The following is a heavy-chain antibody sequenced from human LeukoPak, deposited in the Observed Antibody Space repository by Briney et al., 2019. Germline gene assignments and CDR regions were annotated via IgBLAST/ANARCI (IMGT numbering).Heavy chain of an antibody. J-gene: IGHJ6*02. D-gene: IGHD1-26*01. Sequence: GGSLRLSCAASGFTFSSYAMSWVRQAPGKGLEWVAVILYDGNNKHYAESVKGRFTISRDNSNNMLYLQMNSLRPEDTAVYYCAKDRLFGSGLNGPHYYYGMDVWGQGTTVTVSS. CDR1: GFTFSSYA. V-gene: IGHV3-30*18. CDR2: ILYDGNNK. CDR3: AKDRLFGSGLNGPHYYYGMDV.